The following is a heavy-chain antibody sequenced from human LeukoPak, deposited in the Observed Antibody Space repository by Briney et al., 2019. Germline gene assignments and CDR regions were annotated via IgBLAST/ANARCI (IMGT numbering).Heavy chain of an antibody. CDR1: GYTFTSYG. V-gene: IGHV1-18*01. CDR2: ISAYNGNT. J-gene: IGHJ6*03. D-gene: IGHD3-3*01. CDR3: ARASDLQGYYYYYMDV. Sequence: ASVKVSCKASGYTFTSYGISWVRQAPGQGLEWMGWISAYNGNTNYAQKLQGRVTMTTDTSTSTAYMELRSLRSDDTAVYYCARASDLQGYYYYYMDVWGKGTTVTVSS.